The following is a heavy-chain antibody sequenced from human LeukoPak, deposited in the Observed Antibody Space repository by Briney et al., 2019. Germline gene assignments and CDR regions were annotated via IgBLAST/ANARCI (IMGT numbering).Heavy chain of an antibody. CDR3: AIGYSYGSKYYYYYYYMDV. CDR1: GYTFTGYY. V-gene: IGHV1-2*06. D-gene: IGHD5-18*01. Sequence: ASVKVSCKASGYTFTGYYMHWVRQAPGQGLEWMGRINPNSGVTKYAQKFQGRVTMTRDTSISTAYMELSSLRSEDTAVYYCAIGYSYGSKYYYYYYYMDVWGKGTTVTVSS. CDR2: INPNSGVT. J-gene: IGHJ6*03.